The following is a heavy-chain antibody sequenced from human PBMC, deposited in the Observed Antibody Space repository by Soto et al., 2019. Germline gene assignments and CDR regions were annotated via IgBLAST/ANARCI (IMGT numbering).Heavy chain of an antibody. V-gene: IGHV1-69*01. Sequence: QVQLVQSGAEVKKPGSSVKVSCEASGGTFSSYPINWVRQAPGQGLEWRGGIIPFFGTSNYAQKFQGRVTITADESTSTAYMELRSLRSEDTAVYYCARVGHITNYGMAVWGQGTTVTVSS. D-gene: IGHD1-26*01. J-gene: IGHJ6*02. CDR3: ARVGHITNYGMAV. CDR1: GGTFSSYP. CDR2: IIPFFGTS.